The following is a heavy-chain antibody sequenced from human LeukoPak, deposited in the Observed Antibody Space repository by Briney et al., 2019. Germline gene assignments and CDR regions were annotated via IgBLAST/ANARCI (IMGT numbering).Heavy chain of an antibody. J-gene: IGHJ3*02. D-gene: IGHD3-22*01. CDR3: AKDDGGYYYDSSGLGAFDI. V-gene: IGHV3-30*18. CDR1: GFTFSSYA. Sequence: GGSLRLSCAASGFTFSSYAMSWVRQAPGKGLEWVAVISYDGSNKYYADSVKGRFTISRDNSKNTLYLQMNSLRAEDTAVYYCAKDDGGYYYDSSGLGAFDIWGQGTMVTVSS. CDR2: ISYDGSNK.